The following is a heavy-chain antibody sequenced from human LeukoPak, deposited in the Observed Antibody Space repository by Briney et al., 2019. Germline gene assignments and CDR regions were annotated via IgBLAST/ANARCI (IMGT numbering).Heavy chain of an antibody. J-gene: IGHJ4*02. CDR3: ARTPPKGDIDY. CDR1: GYTFTSYY. V-gene: IGHV1-8*02. Sequence: ASVKVSCKASGYTFTSYYMHWVRQAPGQGLEWLGWMSASSGNTGYAQKFQGRVSMTRATSISTAYLELSSLTFEDTAVYYCARTPPKGDIDYWGQGTLVTVSS. D-gene: IGHD2-21*02. CDR2: MSASSGNT.